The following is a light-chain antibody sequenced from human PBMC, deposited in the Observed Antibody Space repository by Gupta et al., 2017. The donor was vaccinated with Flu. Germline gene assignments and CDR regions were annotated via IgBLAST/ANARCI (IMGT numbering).Light chain of an antibody. J-gene: IGLJ1*01. CDR1: AGSVTADYC. CDR3: VLWYGGGYV. V-gene: IGLV7-43*01. CDR2: GPN. Sequence: QTVVTQEPSLTVSPGGTVTLTCASIAGSVTADYCPYWFQQKPGQAPRALVHGPNNRHSWTPARFSGYLLGGKAALTVAGVESDDEDDYYCVLWYGGGYVFGSGTKVTVL.